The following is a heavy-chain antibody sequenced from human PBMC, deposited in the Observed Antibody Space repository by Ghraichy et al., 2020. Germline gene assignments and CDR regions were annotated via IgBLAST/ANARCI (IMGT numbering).Heavy chain of an antibody. J-gene: IGHJ4*02. Sequence: GGSLRLSCAASGFTFSSYSMHWVRQAPGKGLEWVAVISYDGSNKYYADSVKGRFTISRDNSKNTLYLQMNSLRAEDTAVYYCARGRPAVAGLESVYWGQGTLVTVTS. V-gene: IGHV3-30*03. D-gene: IGHD6-19*01. CDR3: ARGRPAVAGLESVY. CDR2: ISYDGSNK. CDR1: GFTFSSYS.